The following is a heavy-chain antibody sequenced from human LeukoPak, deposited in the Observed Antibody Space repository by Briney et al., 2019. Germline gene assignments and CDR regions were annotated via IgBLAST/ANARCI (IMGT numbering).Heavy chain of an antibody. CDR3: ARDLTIVPAAPYYYYYGMDV. CDR2: MDPNSGNT. J-gene: IGHJ6*02. CDR1: GYTFTSYD. V-gene: IGHV1-8*01. Sequence: ASVKVSCKASGYTFTSYDINWLRQATGQGLEWMGGMDPNSGNTGYAQKFQGRVTMTRNTSISTAYMELSSLRSEDTAVYYCARDLTIVPAAPYYYYYGMDVWGQGTTVTVSS. D-gene: IGHD2-2*01.